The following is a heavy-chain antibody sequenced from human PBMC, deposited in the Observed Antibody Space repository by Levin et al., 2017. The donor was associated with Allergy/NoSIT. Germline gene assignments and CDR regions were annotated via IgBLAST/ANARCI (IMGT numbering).Heavy chain of an antibody. V-gene: IGHV3-15*01. Sequence: GGSLRLSCAASGFTFSNAWMSWVRQAPGKGLEWVGRIKSKTDGGTTDYAAPVKGRFTISRDDSKNTLYLQMNSLKTEDTAVYYCTTAIYSYGYTLEYFQHWGQGTLVTVSS. CDR2: IKSKTDGGTT. D-gene: IGHD5-18*01. CDR1: GFTFSNAW. J-gene: IGHJ1*01. CDR3: TTAIYSYGYTLEYFQH.